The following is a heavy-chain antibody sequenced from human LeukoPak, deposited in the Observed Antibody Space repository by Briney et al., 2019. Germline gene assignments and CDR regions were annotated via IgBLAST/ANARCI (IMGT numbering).Heavy chain of an antibody. J-gene: IGHJ5*02. CDR3: ARGTMVRGVKNWFDP. V-gene: IGHV4-38-2*01. D-gene: IGHD3-10*01. Sequence: PSETLSLTCAVSGYSISSGYYWGWIRQPPGKGLEWIGSIYHSGSTYYNPSLKSRVTISVDTSKNQFSLKLSSATAADTAEYYCARGTMVRGVKNWFDPWGQGTLVTVSS. CDR2: IYHSGST. CDR1: GYSISSGYY.